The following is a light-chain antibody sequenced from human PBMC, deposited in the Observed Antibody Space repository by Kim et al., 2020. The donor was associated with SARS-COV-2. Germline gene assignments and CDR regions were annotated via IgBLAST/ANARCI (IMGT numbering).Light chain of an antibody. CDR3: QVWDSSSDHRV. CDR2: YDS. V-gene: IGLV3-21*04. Sequence: PGKTARIACRGNNIGSKSVHWYQQKPGQAPVLVIYYDSDRPSGIPERFSGSNSGNTATLTISRVEAGDEADYYCQVWDSSSDHRVFGGGTQLTVL. CDR1: NIGSKS. J-gene: IGLJ3*02.